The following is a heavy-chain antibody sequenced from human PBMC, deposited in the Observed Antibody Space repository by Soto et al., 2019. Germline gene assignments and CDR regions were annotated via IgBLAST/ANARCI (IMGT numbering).Heavy chain of an antibody. V-gene: IGHV1-24*01. J-gene: IGHJ6*02. Sequence: ASVKVSCKVSGYTLTELSMHWVRQAPGKGLEWMGGFDPEDGETIYAQKFQGRVTMTEDTSTDTAYMELSSLRSEDTAVYYCATRGASSSGYYYGMDVWGQGTTVTVSS. CDR3: ATRGASSSGYYYGMDV. D-gene: IGHD2-15*01. CDR2: FDPEDGET. CDR1: GYTLTELS.